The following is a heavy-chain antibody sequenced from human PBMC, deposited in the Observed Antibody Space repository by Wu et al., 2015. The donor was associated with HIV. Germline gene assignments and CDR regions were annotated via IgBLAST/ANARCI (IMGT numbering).Heavy chain of an antibody. D-gene: IGHD2-2*01. CDR1: GYTFTGYY. CDR3: ARGPPDCSSTSCYGYQSYMDV. Sequence: VQLVQSGAEVKKPGASVKVSCKASGYTFTGYYMYWVRQAPGQGLEWMGWINPNSGGTNYAQKFQGRVTMTRDTSISTAYMELSRLRSDDTAVYYCARGPPDCSSTSCYGYQSYMDVWGKGTTVTVSS. J-gene: IGHJ6*03. CDR2: INPNSGGT. V-gene: IGHV1-2*02.